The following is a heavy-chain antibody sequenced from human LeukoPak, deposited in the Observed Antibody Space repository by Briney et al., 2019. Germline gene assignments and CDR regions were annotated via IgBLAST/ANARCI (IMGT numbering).Heavy chain of an antibody. V-gene: IGHV3-30*04. CDR1: GFTFSSYA. CDR2: VSYDGRIN. J-gene: IGHJ4*02. CDR3: ARDLSRTYTVDY. D-gene: IGHD2-2*02. Sequence: PGGSLRLSCAASGFTFSSYAMHWVRQAPGKGLEWVAFVSYDGRINSYADFVKGRFTISRDNSKNTLYLQMNTLRREDTAVYFCARDLSRTYTVDYWGQGTLVTVSS.